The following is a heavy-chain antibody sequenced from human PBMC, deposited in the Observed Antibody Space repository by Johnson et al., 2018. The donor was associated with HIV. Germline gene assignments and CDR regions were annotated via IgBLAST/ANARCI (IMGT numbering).Heavy chain of an antibody. J-gene: IGHJ3*01. CDR2: IKQDGSEK. CDR3: VSDYGYHAFDF. CDR1: GFTFSSYW. V-gene: IGHV3-7*01. D-gene: IGHD4-17*01. Sequence: VQLVESGGGLVQPGGSLRLSCAASGFTFSSYWMSWVRQAPGKGLEWVANIKQDGSEKYYVDSAKGRFTISRDNAKNSLYLQMNSLRAEDTAVYYCVSDYGYHAFDFWGQGTMVTVSS.